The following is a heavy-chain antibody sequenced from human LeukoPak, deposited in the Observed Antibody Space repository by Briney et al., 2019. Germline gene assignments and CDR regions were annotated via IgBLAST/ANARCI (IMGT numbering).Heavy chain of an antibody. CDR2: ISGYGANT. CDR1: GFTFNLYG. D-gene: IGHD1-26*01. CDR3: AKDRGPYLGIDNNWFDP. J-gene: IGHJ5*02. Sequence: PGGSRRPSCAASGFTFNLYGMSWVRQVPGKGLEWVSGISGYGANTYYADSVKGRFTISRDNSKNTVFLQMNSLTVEDTAVYHCAKDRGPYLGIDNNWFDPWGQGTLVIVSS. V-gene: IGHV3-23*01.